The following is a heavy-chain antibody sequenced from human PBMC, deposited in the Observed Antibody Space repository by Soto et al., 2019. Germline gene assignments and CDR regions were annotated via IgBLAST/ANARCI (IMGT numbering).Heavy chain of an antibody. CDR2: IIPILGIA. V-gene: IGHV1-69*10. J-gene: IGHJ4*02. CDR1: GGTFSSYA. D-gene: IGHD2-15*01. CDR3: ARDRGGYCSGGSCYYFDY. Sequence: ASVKVSCKASGGTFSSYAISWVRQAPGQGLEWMGGIIPILGIANYAQKFQGRVTITADKSTSTAYMELSSLRSEDTAVYYCARDRGGYCSGGSCYYFDYWGQGTLVTVSS.